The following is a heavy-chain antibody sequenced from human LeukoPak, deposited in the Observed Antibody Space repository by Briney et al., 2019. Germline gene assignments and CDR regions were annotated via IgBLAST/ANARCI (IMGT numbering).Heavy chain of an antibody. J-gene: IGHJ5*02. CDR1: GYTFTSYD. D-gene: IGHD2-2*01. Sequence: LGASVKVSCKASGYTFTSYDINWVRQATGQGLEWMGWMNPNSGNTGYAQKFQGRVTMTRNTSISTAYMELSSLRSEDTAVYYCARGFLYLGVPAAIWFDPWGQGTLVTVSS. V-gene: IGHV1-8*01. CDR2: MNPNSGNT. CDR3: ARGFLYLGVPAAIWFDP.